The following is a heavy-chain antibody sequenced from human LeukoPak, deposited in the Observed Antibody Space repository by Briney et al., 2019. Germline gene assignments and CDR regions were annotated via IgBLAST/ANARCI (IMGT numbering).Heavy chain of an antibody. CDR1: GFTFSNAW. CDR2: IKSKTDGGTT. CDR3: TTDGGTVTPTGYYYGMDV. V-gene: IGHV3-15*01. D-gene: IGHD4-17*01. J-gene: IGHJ6*04. Sequence: GGSLRLPCAASGFTFSNAWMSWVRQAPGKGLEWVGRIKSKTDGGTTEYAAPVEGRFTISRDDSKNTLYLQMNSLKTEDTAVYYCTTDGGTVTPTGYYYGMDVWGKGTTVTVSS.